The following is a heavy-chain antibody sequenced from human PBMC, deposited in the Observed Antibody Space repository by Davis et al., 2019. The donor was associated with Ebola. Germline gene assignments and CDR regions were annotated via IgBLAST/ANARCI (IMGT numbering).Heavy chain of an antibody. V-gene: IGHV4-61*01. J-gene: IGHJ4*02. CDR2: IYYSGNT. D-gene: IGHD6-13*01. CDR3: ARLTIASAPDIVDY. CDR1: GGSVSSGSYY. Sequence: MPSETLSLTCTVSGGSVSSGSYYWSWIRQPPGKGQEWIGYIYYSGNTYYNPSLKSRVTITVDTSKNQFSLSLSSVTAADAAVYYCARLTIASAPDIVDYWGQGSLVIVSP.